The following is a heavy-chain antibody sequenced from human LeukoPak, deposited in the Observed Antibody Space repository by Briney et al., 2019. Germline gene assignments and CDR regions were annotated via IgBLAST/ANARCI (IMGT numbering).Heavy chain of an antibody. CDR3: ARRGSNYDGFDY. CDR2: IYYSGST. Sequence: SETLSLTCTVPGGSISSYYWSWIRQPPGKGLEWIGYIYYSGSTNYNPSLKSRVTISVDTSKNQFSLKLSSVTAADTAVYYCARRGSNYDGFDYWGQGTLVTVSS. V-gene: IGHV4-59*08. CDR1: GGSISSYY. D-gene: IGHD4-11*01. J-gene: IGHJ4*02.